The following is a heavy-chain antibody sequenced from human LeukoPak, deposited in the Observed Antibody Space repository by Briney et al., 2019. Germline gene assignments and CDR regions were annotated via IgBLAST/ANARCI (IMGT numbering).Heavy chain of an antibody. J-gene: IGHJ4*02. CDR3: ARDQPRRGPGNHDY. CDR1: GYTFTGYY. D-gene: IGHD1-26*01. Sequence: ASVKLSCKASGYTFTGYYMHWVRQAPGQGLEWMGWISGYDGKTNYAQKLRDRVTMLRDTATSTVYMELRSLTTDDTAVYYCARDQPRRGPGNHDYWGQGTLVTVSS. V-gene: IGHV1-18*04. CDR2: ISGYDGKT.